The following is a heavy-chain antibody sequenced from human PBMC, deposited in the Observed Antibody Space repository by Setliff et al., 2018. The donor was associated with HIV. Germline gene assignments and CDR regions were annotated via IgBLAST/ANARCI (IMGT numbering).Heavy chain of an antibody. CDR3: PXRMKNHLPLFTIXXXXXXXXXP. CDR1: GXYGVXR. Sequence: SETLSXTCAVYGXYGVXRXXXSWSWIRQPQGXXXXWXXXINNDGGTAFSPSLTGRLTMSLDKSKNQFSLNLRSXXAADTAVYYCPXRMKNHLPLFTIXXXXXXXXXPWSQGTLVTVS. V-gene: IGHV4-34*01. J-gene: IGHJ5*02. D-gene: IGHD3-10*01. CDR2: INNDGGT.